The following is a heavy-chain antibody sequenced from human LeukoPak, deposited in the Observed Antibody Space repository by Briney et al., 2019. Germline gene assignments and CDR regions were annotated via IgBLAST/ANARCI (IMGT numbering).Heavy chain of an antibody. Sequence: GGSLRLSCAASGFTFSSYAMSWVRQAPGKGLEWVSAIRGSGGSTYYADSVKGRFTISRDNSKNTLYLQMNSLRAEDTAVYYCAKHTYGSGSYYNGLNLDAFDIWGQGTMVTVSS. CDR1: GFTFSSYA. CDR2: IRGSGGST. J-gene: IGHJ3*02. D-gene: IGHD3-10*01. CDR3: AKHTYGSGSYYNGLNLDAFDI. V-gene: IGHV3-23*01.